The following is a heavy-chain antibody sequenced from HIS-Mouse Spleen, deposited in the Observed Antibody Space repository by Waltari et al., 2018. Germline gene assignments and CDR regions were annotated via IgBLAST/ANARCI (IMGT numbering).Heavy chain of an antibody. V-gene: IGHV4-39*07. CDR1: AGSISSSSYY. CDR2: IYYSGST. Sequence: QLQLQESGPGLVKPSETLSLTCTVPAGSISSSSYYWRWIRQPPGKGLEWIGSIYYSGSTYYNPSLKSRVTISVDTSKNQFSLKLSSVTAADTAVYYCAREIPYSSSWYDWYFDLWGRGTLVTVSS. CDR3: AREIPYSSSWYDWYFDL. D-gene: IGHD6-13*01. J-gene: IGHJ2*01.